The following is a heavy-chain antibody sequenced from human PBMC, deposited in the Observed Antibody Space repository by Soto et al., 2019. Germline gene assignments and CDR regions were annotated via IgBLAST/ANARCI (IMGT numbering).Heavy chain of an antibody. CDR3: ARSQGSSTSLEIYYYYYYGMDV. J-gene: IGHJ6*02. CDR2: VIPISGTA. CDR1: GGTFSSYA. Sequence: QVQLVQSGAEVKKPGSSVKVSCTASGGTFSSYAISWVRQAPGQGLEWMGGVIPISGTANYAQKFQGRVTITADESTSTAYMKLSSLRSEATAVYYCARSQGSSTSLEIYYYYYYGMDVWGQGTTVTVSS. D-gene: IGHD2-2*01. V-gene: IGHV1-69*01.